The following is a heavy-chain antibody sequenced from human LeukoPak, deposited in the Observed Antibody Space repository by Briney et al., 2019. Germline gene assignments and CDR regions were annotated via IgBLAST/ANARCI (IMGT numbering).Heavy chain of an antibody. Sequence: ASVKVSCKASGGTFSSYAISWVRQAPGQGLEWMGGIIPIFGTANYAQKFQGRVTITADESTSTAYIELSSLRSEDTAVYYCARVAGGGSWAYWGQGTLVTVSS. V-gene: IGHV1-69*13. D-gene: IGHD2-15*01. J-gene: IGHJ4*02. CDR1: GGTFSSYA. CDR3: ARVAGGGSWAY. CDR2: IIPIFGTA.